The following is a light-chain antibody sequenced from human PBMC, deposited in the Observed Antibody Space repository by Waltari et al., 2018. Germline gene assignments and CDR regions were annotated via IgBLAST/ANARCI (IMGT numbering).Light chain of an antibody. Sequence: DIQMTQPPSSLSASVGDRVTTTCRASQSIATYLSWYQQKPGKAPKFLIYAASGLQSGVPSRFSGSGSGTDFTLTISSLQPEDFATYYCQQSYSMFALTFGGGTKVEIK. V-gene: IGKV1-39*01. CDR3: QQSYSMFALT. J-gene: IGKJ4*01. CDR1: QSIATY. CDR2: AAS.